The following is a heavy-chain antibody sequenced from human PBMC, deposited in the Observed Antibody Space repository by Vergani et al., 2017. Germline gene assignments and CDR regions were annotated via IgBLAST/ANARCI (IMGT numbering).Heavy chain of an antibody. CDR2: IYYSGST. D-gene: IGHD3-22*01. Sequence: QVQLQESGPGLVKPSETLSLTCTVSGGSISSYYWSWIRQPPGKGLEWIGYIYYSGSTYYNPSLKSRVTISVDTSKNQFSLKLSSVTAADTAVYYCARDRSDYYDSSGYFRGWYFDLWGRGTLVTVSS. V-gene: IGHV4-59*12. CDR3: ARDRSDYYDSSGYFRGWYFDL. J-gene: IGHJ2*01. CDR1: GGSISSYY.